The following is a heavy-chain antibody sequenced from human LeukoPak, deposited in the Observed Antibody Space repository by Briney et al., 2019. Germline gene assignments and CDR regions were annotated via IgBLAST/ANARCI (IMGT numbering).Heavy chain of an antibody. CDR1: GYTFTSYG. V-gene: IGHV1-18*04. Sequence: GASVKVSCKASGYTFTSYGISWVRQAPGQGLEWMGWISAYDGNTNYAQKLQGRVTRTTDTSTSTAYMELRSLRSDDTAVYYCARDGGTYYYGSGRDPRFDPWGQGTLVTVSS. D-gene: IGHD3-10*01. CDR2: ISAYDGNT. J-gene: IGHJ5*02. CDR3: ARDGGTYYYGSGRDPRFDP.